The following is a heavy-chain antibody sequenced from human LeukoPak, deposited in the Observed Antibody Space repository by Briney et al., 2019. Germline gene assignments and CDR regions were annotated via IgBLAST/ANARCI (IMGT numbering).Heavy chain of an antibody. J-gene: IGHJ4*02. CDR3: ARPTQYGYGISDY. V-gene: IGHV3-48*01. CDR2: TSSSSSTI. CDR1: GFTFSSYS. Sequence: GGSLRLSCAASGFTFSSYSMNWVRQAPGKGLEWVSSTSSSSSTIYYADSVKGRFTISRDNAKNSLYLQMNSLRAEDTAVYYCARPTQYGYGISDYWGQGTLVTVSS. D-gene: IGHD5-18*01.